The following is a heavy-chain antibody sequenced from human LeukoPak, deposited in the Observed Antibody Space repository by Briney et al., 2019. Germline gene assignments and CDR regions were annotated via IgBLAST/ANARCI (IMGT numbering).Heavy chain of an antibody. CDR3: ARRGDYFDY. Sequence: PGGSLRLSCAASGFTFSGYNMNWVRQAPGKGLEWVSYISSSSNTIYYADSVKGRFTISRDNAKNSLYLRMNSLRDEDTAVYYCARRGDYFDYWGQGTLVTVSS. CDR1: GFTFSGYN. V-gene: IGHV3-48*02. J-gene: IGHJ4*02. CDR2: ISSSSNTI.